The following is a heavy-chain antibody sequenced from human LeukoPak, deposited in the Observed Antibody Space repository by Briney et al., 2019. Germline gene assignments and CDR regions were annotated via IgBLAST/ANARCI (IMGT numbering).Heavy chain of an antibody. CDR1: GLTSNNYA. D-gene: IGHD3-16*01. CDR3: ATSWGPDTSAFRWGRDGMDV. CDR2: ISKSGDHT. V-gene: IGHV3-23*01. Sequence: GGSLRLSCAVSGLTSNNYAMSWVRQAPGKGLEWVSAISKSGDHTYYAASAKGRFTIYRDNSKNTQYLQMNSLRAEDTAVYYCATSWGPDTSAFRWGRDGMDVWGQGTTVTVSS. J-gene: IGHJ6*02.